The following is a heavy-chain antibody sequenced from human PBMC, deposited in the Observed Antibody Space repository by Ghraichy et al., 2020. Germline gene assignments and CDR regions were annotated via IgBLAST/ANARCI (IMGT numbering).Heavy chain of an antibody. Sequence: ASVKVSCKASGYTFTGYYMHWVRQAPGQGLEWMGRINPNSGGTNYAQKFQGRVTMTRDTSISTAYMELSRLRSDDTAVYYCARVYTGDPYYYYMDVWGKGTTVTVSS. D-gene: IGHD7-27*01. J-gene: IGHJ6*03. CDR1: GYTFTGYY. CDR3: ARVYTGDPYYYYMDV. CDR2: INPNSGGT. V-gene: IGHV1-2*06.